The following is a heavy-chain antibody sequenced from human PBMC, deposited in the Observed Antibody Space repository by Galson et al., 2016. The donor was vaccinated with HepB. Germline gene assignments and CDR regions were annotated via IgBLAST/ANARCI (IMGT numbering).Heavy chain of an antibody. CDR2: IPYGGSEN. CDR3: ARGATSYGRYYYGLDL. D-gene: IGHD3-10*01. CDR1: GYVFSTYA. J-gene: IGHJ6*02. Sequence: SLRLSCAGSGYVFSTYAMHWVRQAPGKGLEWVAVIPYGGSENYYANPVKGRFTISRDNSKNTLYLQMNSLRPQDSAVYYCARGATSYGRYYYGLDLWGQGTTVSVSS. V-gene: IGHV3-30*04.